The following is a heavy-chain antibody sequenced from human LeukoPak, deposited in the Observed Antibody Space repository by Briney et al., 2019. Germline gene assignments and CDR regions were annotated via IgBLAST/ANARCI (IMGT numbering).Heavy chain of an antibody. J-gene: IGHJ4*02. CDR1: GFXFISYD. CDR3: ARDLRSGAPDYFDS. Sequence: GGSLRLSCAASGFXFISYDIHWVRQAPGKGLEWVAVTSSDGTIKIYTDSVKGRFTISRDNSKNTLYLEMNSLRVDDTAVYFCARDLRSGAPDYFDSWGQGTLVTVSS. V-gene: IGHV3-30*04. CDR2: TSSDGTIK. D-gene: IGHD1-14*01.